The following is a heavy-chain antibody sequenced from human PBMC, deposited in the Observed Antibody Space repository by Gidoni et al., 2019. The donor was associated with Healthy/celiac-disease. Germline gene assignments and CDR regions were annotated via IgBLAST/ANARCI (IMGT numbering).Heavy chain of an antibody. CDR3: ANALLGGIWNGMDV. D-gene: IGHD2-15*01. V-gene: IGHV3-23*01. Sequence: EVQLLESGGGLVQPGGSLRPSCAASGFTFSSYAMSWVRQAPGKGLEWVSAISGSGGSTYYADSVKGRFTISRDNSKNTLYLQMNSLRAEDTAVYYCANALLGGIWNGMDVWGQGTTVTVSS. CDR2: ISGSGGST. J-gene: IGHJ6*02. CDR1: GFTFSSYA.